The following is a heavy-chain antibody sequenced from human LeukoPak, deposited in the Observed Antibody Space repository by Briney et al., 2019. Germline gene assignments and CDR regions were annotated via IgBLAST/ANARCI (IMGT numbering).Heavy chain of an antibody. CDR1: GFTFDDYA. J-gene: IGHJ6*02. V-gene: IGHV3-9*01. CDR3: ARAGDILLVSYFHYYGMDV. Sequence: SLRLSCAASGFTFDDYAMHWVRQAPGKGLEWVSGISWNSGSIGYADSVKGRFTISRDNAKNSLYLQMNSLRADDTAVYYCARAGDILLVSYFHYYGMDVWGQGTTVIVSS. D-gene: IGHD7-27*01. CDR2: ISWNSGSI.